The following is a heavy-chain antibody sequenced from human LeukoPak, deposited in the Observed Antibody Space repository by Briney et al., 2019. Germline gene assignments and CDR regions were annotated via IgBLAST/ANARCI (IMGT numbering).Heavy chain of an antibody. J-gene: IGHJ4*02. D-gene: IGHD5-24*01. CDR1: GGTFSNYA. CDR2: IIPILGTA. V-gene: IGHV1-69*13. CDR3: ARARDGYNYRDYFDY. Sequence: ASVKVSCKASGGTFSNYAISWVRQAPGQGLEWMGGIIPILGTANYAQKFQGRVTITADESTSTAYMEVSSLRSEDTAVYYCARARDGYNYRDYFDYWGQGTLVTVSS.